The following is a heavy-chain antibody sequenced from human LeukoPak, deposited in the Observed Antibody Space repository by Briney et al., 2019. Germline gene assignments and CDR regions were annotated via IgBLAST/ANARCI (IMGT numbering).Heavy chain of an antibody. Sequence: GASVNVSCKVSGYTLTELSMHWVRPATGKEVEWMGGFDPEDGETIYAQKFQGRVTMTEDTSTDTAYMELSSLRSEDTAVHYCATFRGSSSPRFDPWGQGTLVTVSS. J-gene: IGHJ5*02. D-gene: IGHD6-13*01. CDR3: ATFRGSSSPRFDP. CDR1: GYTLTELS. V-gene: IGHV1-24*01. CDR2: FDPEDGET.